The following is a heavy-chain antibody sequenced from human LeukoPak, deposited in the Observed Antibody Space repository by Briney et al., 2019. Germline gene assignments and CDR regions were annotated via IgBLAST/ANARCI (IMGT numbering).Heavy chain of an antibody. J-gene: IGHJ4*02. CDR2: ISYDGNNK. D-gene: IGHD3-22*01. Sequence: GGSLRLSCAASGFTFSSYGMHWVRQAPGKGLEWVAVISYDGNNKYYADSVKGRFTISRDNSKNTPYLQMNSLRPEDTAVYYCAKDLTYYYDISGSYYGYYFDYWGQGTLVTVSS. CDR1: GFTFSSYG. CDR3: AKDLTYYYDISGSYYGYYFDY. V-gene: IGHV3-30*18.